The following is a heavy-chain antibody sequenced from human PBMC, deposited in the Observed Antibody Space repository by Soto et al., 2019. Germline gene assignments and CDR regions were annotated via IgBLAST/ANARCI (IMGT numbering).Heavy chain of an antibody. Sequence: QVQLVESVGGVVQPGRSLRLSCAASGFTFTDYALHWVRQAPGKGLEWVAVISYDGGKKYYADSVKGRFTISRDNSKNTVYLQMNSLRVEDTAVYYCARDTYLDSSGPTYYYYYGIDVWGQGTTVTVSS. J-gene: IGHJ6*02. CDR2: ISYDGGKK. CDR3: ARDTYLDSSGPTYYYYYGIDV. CDR1: GFTFTDYA. D-gene: IGHD3-22*01. V-gene: IGHV3-30-3*01.